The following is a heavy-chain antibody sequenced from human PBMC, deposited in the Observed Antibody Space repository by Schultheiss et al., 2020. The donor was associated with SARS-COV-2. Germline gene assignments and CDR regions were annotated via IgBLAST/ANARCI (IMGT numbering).Heavy chain of an antibody. D-gene: IGHD2-2*01. CDR1: GGSISSYY. CDR3: ARGDTTFVVGPVADLNPNNWFDP. Sequence: SETLSLTCAVSGGSISSYYWGWIRQPPGKGLEWIGSIYYSGSTYYNPSLKSRVTISVDTSKNQFSLKLSSVTAADTAVYYCARGDTTFVVGPVADLNPNNWFDPWGQGTLVTVSS. CDR2: IYYSGST. V-gene: IGHV4-39*07. J-gene: IGHJ5*02.